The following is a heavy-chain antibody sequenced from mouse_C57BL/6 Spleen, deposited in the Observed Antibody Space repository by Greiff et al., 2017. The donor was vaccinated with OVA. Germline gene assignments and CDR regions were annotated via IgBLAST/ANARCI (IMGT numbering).Heavy chain of an antibody. CDR2: ISYDGSN. CDR1: GYSITSGYY. CDR3: ARDTGGNYTFAY. J-gene: IGHJ3*01. V-gene: IGHV3-6*01. D-gene: IGHD2-1*01. Sequence: EVKLVESGPGLVKPSQSLSLTCSVTGYSITSGYYWNWIRQFPGNKLEWMGYISYDGSNNYNPSLKNRISITRDTSKNQFFLKLNSVTTEDTATYYCARDTGGNYTFAYWGQGTLVTVSA.